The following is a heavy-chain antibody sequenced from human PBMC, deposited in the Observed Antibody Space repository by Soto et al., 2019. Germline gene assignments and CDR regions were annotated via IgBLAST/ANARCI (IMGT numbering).Heavy chain of an antibody. CDR3: AREVKSAAASDAFDI. CDR2: IYYSGNT. CDR1: GGSTSSDNY. V-gene: IGHV4-30-4*01. Sequence: SETLSLTCTVSGGSTSSDNYWSWIRQPPGKGLEWIGHIYYSGNTDYNPSLKSRLAISIDTSKNQFSLKLSSVTAADTAVYFCAREVKSAAASDAFDIWGQGTVVTVSS. J-gene: IGHJ3*02. D-gene: IGHD2-15*01.